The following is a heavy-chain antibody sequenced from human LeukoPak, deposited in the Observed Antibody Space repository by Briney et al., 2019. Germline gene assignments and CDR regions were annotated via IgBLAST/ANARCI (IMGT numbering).Heavy chain of an antibody. D-gene: IGHD2-2*02. CDR3: ARDRCYSNTGRGFDY. J-gene: IGHJ4*02. CDR2: INPNSGET. Sequence: ASVTVSFKPSAYTFTYYYIHWVRQAPGQGHEGMGWINPNSGETNSAQKFQGRVTMTGDTYISKAYMELRRVTSDDTAVYYCARDRCYSNTGRGFDYWGQGTLVTVSS. V-gene: IGHV1-2*02. CDR1: AYTFTYYY.